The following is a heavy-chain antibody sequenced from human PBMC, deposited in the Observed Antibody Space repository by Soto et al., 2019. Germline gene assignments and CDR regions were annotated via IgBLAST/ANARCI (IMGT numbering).Heavy chain of an antibody. D-gene: IGHD3-16*01. Sequence: EMQLVESGGGLVRPGGSLRLSCAASGLAFRSFLMSWVRQAPGGGLGWVANINQDGRDTYYSDSVRDRFTISRDNAASSLFLHMNSLRAEDTAVYYCATYHDDEWESSRHRYWGQGTLVTVSS. CDR1: GLAFRSFL. V-gene: IGHV3-7*01. J-gene: IGHJ4*02. CDR3: ATYHDDEWESSRHRY. CDR2: INQDGRDT.